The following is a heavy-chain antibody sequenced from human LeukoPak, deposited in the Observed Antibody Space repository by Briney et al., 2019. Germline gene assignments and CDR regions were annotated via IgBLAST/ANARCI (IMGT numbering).Heavy chain of an antibody. D-gene: IGHD3-22*01. CDR1: GFTFSSYA. J-gene: IGHJ4*02. Sequence: SGGSLRLSCAASGFTFSSYAMSWVRQAPGKGLEWVANIKQDGSEKYYVDSVKGRFTISRDNAKNSLYLQMNSLRAEDTAVYYCARVGGGITMIFTYWGQGTLVTVSS. V-gene: IGHV3-7*04. CDR3: ARVGGGITMIFTY. CDR2: IKQDGSEK.